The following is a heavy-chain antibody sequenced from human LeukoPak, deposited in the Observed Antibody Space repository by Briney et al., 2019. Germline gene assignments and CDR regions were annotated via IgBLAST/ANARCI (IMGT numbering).Heavy chain of an antibody. D-gene: IGHD3/OR15-3a*01. V-gene: IGHV3-43*01. CDR3: AKGLDFGLIITPFDS. CDR1: GFTFDDYV. Sequence: GGSLRLSCAASGFTFDDYVMHWVRQAPGKGLEWISLISWDGTNTYYEDSVKGRFTISRDNSKNSLYLQMNSLRIEDTALYYCAKGLDFGLIITPFDSWGQGTLVTVSS. J-gene: IGHJ4*02. CDR2: ISWDGTNT.